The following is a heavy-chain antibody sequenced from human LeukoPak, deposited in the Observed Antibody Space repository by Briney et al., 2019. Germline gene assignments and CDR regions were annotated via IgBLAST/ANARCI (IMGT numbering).Heavy chain of an antibody. Sequence: ASVKVSCKASGGTFSSYAISWVRQAPGQGLEWMGWMNPNSGNTGYAQKFQGRVTMTRNTSISTAYMELSSLRSEDTAVYYCARVGYMDWFDPWGQGTLVTVSS. D-gene: IGHD5-24*01. V-gene: IGHV1-8*02. J-gene: IGHJ5*02. CDR3: ARVGYMDWFDP. CDR2: MNPNSGNT. CDR1: GGTFSSYA.